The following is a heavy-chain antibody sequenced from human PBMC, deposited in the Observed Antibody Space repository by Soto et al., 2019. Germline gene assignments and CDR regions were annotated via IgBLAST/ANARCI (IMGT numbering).Heavy chain of an antibody. J-gene: IGHJ6*02. Sequence: SETLPLTWTVACGTISTYYWRLLRQPPGKGLEWIGYIYYSGSTNYNPSLKSRVTISVDTSKNQFSLKLSSVTAADTAVYYCAREGYSSGYYYYYGMDVWGQGTTVTVSS. CDR1: CGTISTYY. V-gene: IGHV4-59*01. D-gene: IGHD3-22*01. CDR3: AREGYSSGYYYYYGMDV. CDR2: IYYSGST.